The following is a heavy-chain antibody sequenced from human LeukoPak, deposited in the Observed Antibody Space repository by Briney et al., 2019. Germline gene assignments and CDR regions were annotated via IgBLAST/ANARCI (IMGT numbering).Heavy chain of an antibody. V-gene: IGHV4-39*01. J-gene: IGHJ4*02. Sequence: SETLSLTCTVSGVSISSTSYYWGWIRQPPGKGLEWIASIYYSGSTYYNPSLKSRVTISVDTSKNQFSLKLSSVTAADTAVYYCARSLWFGDSNLDYWGQGTLVTVSS. CDR3: ARSLWFGDSNLDY. CDR2: IYYSGST. CDR1: GVSISSTSYY. D-gene: IGHD3-10*01.